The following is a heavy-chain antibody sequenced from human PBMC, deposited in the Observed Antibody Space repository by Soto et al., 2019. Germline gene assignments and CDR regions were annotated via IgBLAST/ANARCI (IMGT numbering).Heavy chain of an antibody. CDR2: ISAYNGNT. V-gene: IGHV1-18*01. CDR3: ARLDGVVIGIYYHYYYMDV. D-gene: IGHD3-3*01. J-gene: IGHJ6*03. CDR1: GYTFTSYG. Sequence: ASVKVSCKASGYTFTSYGISWVRQAPGQGLEWMGWISAYNGNTNYAQKLQGRVTMTTDTSTSTAYMELRSLRSDDTAVYYCARLDGVVIGIYYHYYYMDVGGKGTTVTVSS.